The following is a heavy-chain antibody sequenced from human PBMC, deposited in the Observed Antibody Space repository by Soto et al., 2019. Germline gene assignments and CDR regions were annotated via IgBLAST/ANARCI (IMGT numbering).Heavy chain of an antibody. J-gene: IGHJ6*02. D-gene: IGHD4-4*01. CDR2: IDPSDSYT. CDR3: ARHGYSNYEYYYYGMDV. V-gene: IGHV5-10-1*01. CDR1: GYSFASYW. Sequence: PGESLKISCKGSGYSFASYWISWVHQMPGKGLEWMGRIDPSDSYTNYSSSFQGHITISADKSISTACLQWSSLKASDTAMYYCARHGYSNYEYYYYGMDVWGQGTTVTVSS.